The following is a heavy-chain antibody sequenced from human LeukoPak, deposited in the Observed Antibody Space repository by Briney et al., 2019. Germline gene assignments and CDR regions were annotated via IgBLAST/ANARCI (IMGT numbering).Heavy chain of an antibody. J-gene: IGHJ4*02. CDR1: GFTFSSYG. CDR2: IWYDGSNK. Sequence: GRSLRLSCAASGFTFSSYGMHWVRQAPGKGLEWVAVIWYDGSNKYYADSVKGRFTISRDNSKNTLYLQMNSLRAEDTAVYYCARVGGRDGYKPFDYWGQGTLVTVSS. V-gene: IGHV3-33*01. D-gene: IGHD5-24*01. CDR3: ARVGGRDGYKPFDY.